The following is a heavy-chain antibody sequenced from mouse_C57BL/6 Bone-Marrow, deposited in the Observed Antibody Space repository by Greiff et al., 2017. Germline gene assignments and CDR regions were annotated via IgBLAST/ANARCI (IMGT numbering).Heavy chain of an antibody. CDR2: INPSSGYT. CDR3: AKERVYYDYDFDY. Sequence: QVQLKESGAELAKPGASVKLSCKASGYTFTSYWMHWVKQRPGQGLEWIGYINPSSGYTKYNQKFKDKATLTADKSSSTAYMQLSSLTSEDSAVYFCAKERVYYDYDFDYWGQGTTLTVSS. D-gene: IGHD2-4*01. V-gene: IGHV1-7*01. J-gene: IGHJ2*01. CDR1: GYTFTSYW.